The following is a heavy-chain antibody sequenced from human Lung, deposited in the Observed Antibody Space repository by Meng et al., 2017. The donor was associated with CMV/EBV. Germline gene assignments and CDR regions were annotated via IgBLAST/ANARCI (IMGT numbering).Heavy chain of an antibody. CDR2: IYYTGDT. D-gene: IGHD6-13*01. Sequence: SETLSLTCTVSGGSVSTGGYYWTWIRQPPGKGLEWIGYIYYTGDTHYKSSLRSRLAISLDASKNQVSLKLNSVTAADTAVYYCARELLGSSSWSYAAFDIWGQGITVTVSS. CDR1: GGSVSTGGYY. V-gene: IGHV4-61*08. CDR3: ARELLGSSSWSYAAFDI. J-gene: IGHJ3*02.